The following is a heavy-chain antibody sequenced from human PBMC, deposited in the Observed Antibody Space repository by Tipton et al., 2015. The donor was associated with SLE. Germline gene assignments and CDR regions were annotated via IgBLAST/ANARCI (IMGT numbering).Heavy chain of an antibody. CDR3: ARGGYSSAIDY. V-gene: IGHV4-59*05. Sequence: TLSLTCTVSGGSISSHYWSWIRQPPGKGLEWIGSIYYSGSTYYNPSLKSRVTISVDTSKNQFSLKLSSVTAADTAVYYCARGGYSSAIDYWGQGTLVTVSS. D-gene: IGHD6-19*01. CDR1: GGSISSHY. CDR2: IYYSGST. J-gene: IGHJ4*02.